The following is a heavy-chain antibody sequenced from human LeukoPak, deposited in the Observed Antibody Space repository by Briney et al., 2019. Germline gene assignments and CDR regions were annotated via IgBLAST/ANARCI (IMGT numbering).Heavy chain of an antibody. J-gene: IGHJ4*02. V-gene: IGHV4-34*01. Sequence: SETLCLTCAVYGGSFSGYYWSWIRQPPGKGLEWIGEINHSGSTNYNPSLKSRVTISVDTSKNQFSLKLNSVTAADTAVYYCARDQSGSQGGFDYWGQGTLVTVSS. CDR2: INHSGST. CDR1: GGSFSGYY. D-gene: IGHD3-10*01. CDR3: ARDQSGSQGGFDY.